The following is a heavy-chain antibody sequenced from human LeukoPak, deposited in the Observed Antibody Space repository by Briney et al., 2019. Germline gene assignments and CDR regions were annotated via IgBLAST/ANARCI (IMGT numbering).Heavy chain of an antibody. J-gene: IGHJ4*02. Sequence: GGSLRLSCAASGFTFSSYSMNWVRQAPGKGLEWVSSISSSSSYIYYADSVKGRFTISRDNAKNSLYLQMNSLRAEDTAVYYCARDRGGYCTNGVCFTTAHFDYWGQGTLVTVSS. V-gene: IGHV3-21*01. CDR1: GFTFSSYS. D-gene: IGHD2-8*01. CDR3: ARDRGGYCTNGVCFTTAHFDY. CDR2: ISSSSSYI.